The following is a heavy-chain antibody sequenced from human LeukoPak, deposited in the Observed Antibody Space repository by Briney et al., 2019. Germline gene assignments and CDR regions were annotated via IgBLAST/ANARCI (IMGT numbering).Heavy chain of an antibody. J-gene: IGHJ4*02. Sequence: ASVKVSCKASGGTFRDYAISWVRQAPGQGPEWMGGIIPIFGTANYAQKFQGRVTITRDTSASTAYMELSSLRSEDTAVYYCANPRYDSSGYYYVDWGQGPLVTVSS. CDR1: GGTFRDYA. CDR3: ANPRYDSSGYYYVD. D-gene: IGHD3-22*01. V-gene: IGHV1-69*05. CDR2: IIPIFGTA.